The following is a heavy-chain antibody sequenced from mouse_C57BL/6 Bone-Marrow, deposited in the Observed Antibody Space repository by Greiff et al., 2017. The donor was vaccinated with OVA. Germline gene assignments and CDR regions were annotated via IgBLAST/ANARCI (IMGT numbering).Heavy chain of an antibody. CDR2: IWWDDDK. CDR1: GFSLSTFGMG. V-gene: IGHV8-8*01. CDR3: ARKPYYGSSPPDV. Sequence: LQQSGPGILQPSQTLSLTCSFSGFSLSTFGMGVGWIRQPSGKGLEWLAHIWWDDDKYYNPALKSRLSISKDTSKNQVFLKIANVATADTATYYWARKPYYGSSPPDVWGTGTTVTVSS. D-gene: IGHD1-1*01. J-gene: IGHJ1*03.